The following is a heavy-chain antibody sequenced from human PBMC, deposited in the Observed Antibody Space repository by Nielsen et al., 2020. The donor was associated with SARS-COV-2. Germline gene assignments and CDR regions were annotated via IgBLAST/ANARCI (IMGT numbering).Heavy chain of an antibody. V-gene: IGHV1-24*01. D-gene: IGHD1-26*01. Sequence: ASVKVSCKVSGYTLTELSMHWVRQAPGKGLEWMGGFDPEDGETIYAQKFQGRVTMTEDTSTDTAYMELSSLRSEDTAVYYCARIVGATGAFDIWGQGTMVTVSS. CDR3: ARIVGATGAFDI. CDR1: GYTLTELS. CDR2: FDPEDGET. J-gene: IGHJ3*02.